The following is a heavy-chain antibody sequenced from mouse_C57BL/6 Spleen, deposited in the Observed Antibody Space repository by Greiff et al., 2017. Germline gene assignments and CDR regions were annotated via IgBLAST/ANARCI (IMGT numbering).Heavy chain of an antibody. Sequence: EVKLVESGGGLVKPGGSLKLSCAASGFTFSSYAMSWVRQTPEKRLEWVATISDGGSYTYYPDNVKGRFTISRDNAKNNLYLQMSHLKSEDTAMYYCAKRLHVYYGSSPAWFAYWGQGTLVTVSA. CDR3: AKRLHVYYGSSPAWFAY. V-gene: IGHV5-4*03. CDR2: ISDGGSYT. J-gene: IGHJ3*01. CDR1: GFTFSSYA. D-gene: IGHD1-1*01.